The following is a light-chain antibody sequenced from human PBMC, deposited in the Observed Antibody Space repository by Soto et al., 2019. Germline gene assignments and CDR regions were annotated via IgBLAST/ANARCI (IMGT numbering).Light chain of an antibody. J-gene: IGKJ3*01. CDR2: WAS. CDR3: QQYYSTPFT. V-gene: IGKV4-1*01. Sequence: DIVMTQYPDSQAVSLGERATINCKSSQSVLYSSNNKNYLAWYQQKPGQPPKLLIYWASTRESGVPDRFRGSGSGTDFTLTISSLQAEDVAVYYCQQYYSTPFTVGPGTKVDIK. CDR1: QSVLYSSNNKNY.